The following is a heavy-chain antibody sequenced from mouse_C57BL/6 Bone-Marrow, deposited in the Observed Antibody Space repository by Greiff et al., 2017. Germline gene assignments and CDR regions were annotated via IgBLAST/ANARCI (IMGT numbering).Heavy chain of an antibody. D-gene: IGHD1-1*01. CDR1: GFTFSSYA. CDR2: ISDGGSYT. J-gene: IGHJ1*03. CDR3: ARDRADYYGSRVWYMDV. V-gene: IGHV5-4*01. Sequence: EVQLVESGGGLVKPGGSLKLSCAASGFTFSSYAMSWVRQTPEKRLVWVATISDGGSYTYYPDNVKGRFTISRDNDKNKLYLQMSYLKSEDTAMCDCARDRADYYGSRVWYMDVWGKGTPVTVSS.